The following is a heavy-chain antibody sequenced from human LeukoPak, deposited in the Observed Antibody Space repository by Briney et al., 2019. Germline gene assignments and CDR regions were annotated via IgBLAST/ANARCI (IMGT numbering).Heavy chain of an antibody. CDR3: ARNFGYSSSWYDY. CDR1: GGSISSSSYY. D-gene: IGHD6-13*01. J-gene: IGHJ4*02. CDR2: IYYSGST. Sequence: SETLSLTCTVSGGSISSSSYYWGWIRQPPGKGVEWVGSIYYSGSTYYNPSLKSRVTISVDTSKNQFSLKLNSVTPEDTAVYYCARNFGYSSSWYDYWGQGTLVTVSS. V-gene: IGHV4-39*07.